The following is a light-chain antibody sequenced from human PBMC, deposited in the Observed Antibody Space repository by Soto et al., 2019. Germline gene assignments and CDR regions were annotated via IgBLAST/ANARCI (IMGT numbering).Light chain of an antibody. CDR3: QTWDTGIRV. CDR2: LNGDGSH. CDR1: SGQSSYA. J-gene: IGLJ2*01. V-gene: IGLV4-69*01. Sequence: QPVLTQSPSASASLGASVKLTCTLSSGQSSYAIAWHQQQPEKGPRYLMKLNGDGSHSKGDGIPDRFSGSSSGAERYLTISSLQSEDEADYYCQTWDTGIRVFGGGTKLTVL.